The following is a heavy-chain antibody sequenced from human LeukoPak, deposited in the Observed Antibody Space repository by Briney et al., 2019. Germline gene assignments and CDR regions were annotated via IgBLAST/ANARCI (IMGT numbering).Heavy chain of an antibody. V-gene: IGHV3-23*01. CDR2: ISGSGGST. CDR1: GFTFSSYA. Sequence: QTGGSLRLSCAASGFTFSSYAMSWVRQAPGEGLEWVSAISGSGGSTYYADSVKGRFTISRDNSKNTLYLQMNSLRAEDTAVYYCAKDTAAAGLMTRWGQGTLVTVSS. D-gene: IGHD6-13*01. J-gene: IGHJ4*02. CDR3: AKDTAAAGLMTR.